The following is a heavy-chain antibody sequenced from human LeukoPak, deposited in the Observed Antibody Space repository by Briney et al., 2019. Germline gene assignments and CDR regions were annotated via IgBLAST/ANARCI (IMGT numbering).Heavy chain of an antibody. CDR2: INHSGST. CDR1: GGSFSGYY. J-gene: IGHJ6*03. Sequence: SETLSLTCAVYGGSFSGYYWSWIRQPPGKGLEWIGEINHSGSTNYNPSLKSRVTMSVDTSKNQFSLKLSSVTAADTAVYYCARGSITMVRGVIGVYYYYYYMDVWGKGTTVTISS. CDR3: ARGSITMVRGVIGVYYYYYYMDV. V-gene: IGHV4-34*01. D-gene: IGHD3-10*01.